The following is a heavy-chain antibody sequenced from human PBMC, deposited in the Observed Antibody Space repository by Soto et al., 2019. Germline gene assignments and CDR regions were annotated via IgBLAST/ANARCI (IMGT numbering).Heavy chain of an antibody. V-gene: IGHV4-34*01. D-gene: IGHD1-26*01. J-gene: IGHJ5*01. CDR1: GGSFGGYY. Sequence: TLSLTCAVYGGSFGGYYWSWIRQPPGKGQEWIGEINHSGSTKYHPSLKRRVIISVDTSNPHFSLNQNSVTAADTAVYYWDXXSDSGSDYACFHSWGQGTLVTVSS. CDR2: INHSGST. CDR3: DXXSDSGSDYACFHS.